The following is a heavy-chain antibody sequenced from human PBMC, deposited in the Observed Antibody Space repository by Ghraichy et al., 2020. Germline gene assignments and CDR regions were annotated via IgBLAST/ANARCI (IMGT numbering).Heavy chain of an antibody. Sequence: GGSLRLSCTASGFTFNIYTMNWVRQAPGKGLEWVSTISGGGGSTYYADSVKGRFTISRDNSKNTLYLQMNSLTDEDTAMYYCAKDRGEWELLYLQHWGQGTLVTVSS. D-gene: IGHD3-10*01. CDR1: GFTFNIYT. CDR2: ISGGGGST. V-gene: IGHV3-23*01. CDR3: AKDRGEWELLYLQH. J-gene: IGHJ1*01.